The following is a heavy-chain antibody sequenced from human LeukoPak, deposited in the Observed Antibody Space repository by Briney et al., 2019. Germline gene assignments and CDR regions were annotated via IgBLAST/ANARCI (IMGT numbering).Heavy chain of an antibody. V-gene: IGHV3-33*06. Sequence: GRSLRLSCAASGFTFSSYGVHWVRQAPGKGLEWVAVIWYDGSNKYYADSVKGRFTISRDNSKNTLYLQMNSLRAEDTAVYYCAKDNGVGAFDYWGQGTLVTVSS. CDR3: AKDNGVGAFDY. CDR1: GFTFSSYG. CDR2: IWYDGSNK. D-gene: IGHD1-26*01. J-gene: IGHJ4*02.